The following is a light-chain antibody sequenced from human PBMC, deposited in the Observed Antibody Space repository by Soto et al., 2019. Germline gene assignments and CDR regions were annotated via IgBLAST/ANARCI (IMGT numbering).Light chain of an antibody. CDR3: QQHGSSPWT. CDR2: GAS. J-gene: IGKJ1*01. V-gene: IGKV3-20*01. Sequence: IVGTKCAGTLSLSPGERATLSCRARQSVSSSYLAWYQQRPGQAPRLLIYGASIRATGIPDRFSGSGSGTDFTLTISRLEPEDFAVYFCQQHGSSPWTFGQGTKVDI. CDR1: QSVSSSY.